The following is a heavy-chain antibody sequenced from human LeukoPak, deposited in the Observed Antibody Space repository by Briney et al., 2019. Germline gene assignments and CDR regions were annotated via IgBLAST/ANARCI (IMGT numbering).Heavy chain of an antibody. Sequence: GGSPRLSCAASGFTFSSFGMSWVRQAPGKGLEWVGRIKSKTDGGTTDYVAPVKGRFTISRDDSKNTLYLQMNSLKTEDTAVYYCTTEGLYNWNRHWGQGTLVTVSS. CDR2: IKSKTDGGTT. D-gene: IGHD1-20*01. J-gene: IGHJ4*02. CDR1: GFTFSSFG. CDR3: TTEGLYNWNRH. V-gene: IGHV3-15*01.